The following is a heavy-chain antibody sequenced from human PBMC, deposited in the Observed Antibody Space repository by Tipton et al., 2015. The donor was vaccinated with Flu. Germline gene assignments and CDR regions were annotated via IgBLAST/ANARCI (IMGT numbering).Heavy chain of an antibody. D-gene: IGHD3-10*01. J-gene: IGHJ6*03. CDR1: GGSISSYY. CDR3: ARAGSYYYYYYMDV. Sequence: TLSLTCTVSGGSISSYYWSWIRQPPGKGLEWIGYIYYSGSTNYNPSLKSRVTISVDMSKNQFSLKLSSVTAADTAVYYCARAGSYYYYYYMDVWGKGTTVTVSS. V-gene: IGHV4-59*08. CDR2: IYYSGST.